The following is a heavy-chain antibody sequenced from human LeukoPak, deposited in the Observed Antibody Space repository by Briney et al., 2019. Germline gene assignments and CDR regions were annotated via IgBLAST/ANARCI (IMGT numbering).Heavy chain of an antibody. CDR3: ARGYQLLFRRYYYYYMDV. CDR1: GGSISSSNW. CDR2: IYHSGST. Sequence: SETLSLTCAVSGGSISSSNWWSWVRQPPGKGLEWIGEIYHSGSTNYNPSLKSRVTMLVDKSKNQFSLKVSSVTAADTAVYYCARGYQLLFRRYYYYYMDVWGKGTTVTVSS. V-gene: IGHV4-4*02. J-gene: IGHJ6*03. D-gene: IGHD2-2*01.